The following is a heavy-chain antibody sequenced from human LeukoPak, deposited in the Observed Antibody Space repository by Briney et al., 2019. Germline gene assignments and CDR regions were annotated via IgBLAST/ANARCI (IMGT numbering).Heavy chain of an antibody. J-gene: IGHJ4*02. CDR3: ARQGDILTGYLDY. Sequence: SETLFLTCTVSGGSISSYYWSWIRQPPGKGLEWIGYIYTSGSTNYNPSLKSRVTISVDTSKTQFSLKLSSVTAADTAVYYCARQGDILTGYLDYWGQGTLVTVSS. V-gene: IGHV4-4*09. D-gene: IGHD3-9*01. CDR2: IYTSGST. CDR1: GGSISSYY.